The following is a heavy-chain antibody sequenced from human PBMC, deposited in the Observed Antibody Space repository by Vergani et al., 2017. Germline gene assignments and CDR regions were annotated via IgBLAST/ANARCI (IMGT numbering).Heavy chain of an antibody. CDR1: GFTFSSYE. J-gene: IGHJ4*02. CDR2: ISSSSSYI. D-gene: IGHD3-10*01. V-gene: IGHV3-48*03. Sequence: EVQLVESGGGLVQPGGSLRLSCAASGFTFSSYEMNWVRQAPGKGLEWVSSISSSSSYIYYADSVKGRFTISRDNAKNSLYLQMNSLRAEDTAVYYCARDRTGILRFGGDLGQGTLVTVSS. CDR3: ARDRTGILRFGGD.